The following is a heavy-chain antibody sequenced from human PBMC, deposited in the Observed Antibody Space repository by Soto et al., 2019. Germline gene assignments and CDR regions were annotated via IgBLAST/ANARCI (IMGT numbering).Heavy chain of an antibody. J-gene: IGHJ4*02. Sequence: WGSLRLSCAASGFSFSISPIHLVRHSPVKWPEWVALISYDGTNKFYADSVKGRFTISRDNSKSTLYLQVDSLRPEDAAVYYCARDPKTSGGQHWAFNYFDSWGQGTLVTVSS. CDR3: ARDPKTSGGQHWAFNYFDS. D-gene: IGHD7-27*01. CDR1: GFSFSISP. CDR2: ISYDGTNK. V-gene: IGHV3-30-3*01.